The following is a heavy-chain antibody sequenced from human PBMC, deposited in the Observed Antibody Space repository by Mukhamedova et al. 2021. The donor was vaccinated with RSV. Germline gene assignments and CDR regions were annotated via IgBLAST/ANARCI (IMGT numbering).Heavy chain of an antibody. J-gene: IGHJ4*02. CDR2: ISGSSSST. CDR3: AKDYDESSGYPTGDFDH. V-gene: IGHV3-23*01. D-gene: IGHD3-22*01. Sequence: GKGLEWVATISGSSSSTFLADSVKGRFSISRDNSKNTAYLQMDSLRAEDTAVYYCAKDYDESSGYPTGDFDHWGQGTLVTVSS.